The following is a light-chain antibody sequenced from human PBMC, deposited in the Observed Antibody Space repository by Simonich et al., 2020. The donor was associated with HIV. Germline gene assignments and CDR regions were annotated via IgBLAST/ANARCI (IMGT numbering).Light chain of an antibody. V-gene: IGKV1-5*03. Sequence: IQLTQSPSSLSASVGDRVTITCRASQSISSWLAWYQQKPGKAPKLLIYKASSLESGVPSRFSGSGSGTEFTLTISSLQPDDFATYYCQQYNNYSPATFGQGTKVEIK. J-gene: IGKJ1*01. CDR3: QQYNNYSPAT. CDR2: KAS. CDR1: QSISSW.